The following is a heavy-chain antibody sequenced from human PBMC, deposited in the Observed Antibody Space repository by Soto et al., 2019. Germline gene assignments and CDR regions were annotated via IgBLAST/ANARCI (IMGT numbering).Heavy chain of an antibody. CDR1: GYTFTGYY. Sequence: GASVKVSCKASGYTFTGYYMHWVRQAPGQRLEWMGWINAGNGNTKYSQKFQGRVTITRDTSASTAYMELSSLRSEDTAVYYCARSPLITMVRGVIPKPHDYWGQGTLVTVSS. J-gene: IGHJ4*02. V-gene: IGHV1-3*01. CDR2: INAGNGNT. CDR3: ARSPLITMVRGVIPKPHDY. D-gene: IGHD3-10*01.